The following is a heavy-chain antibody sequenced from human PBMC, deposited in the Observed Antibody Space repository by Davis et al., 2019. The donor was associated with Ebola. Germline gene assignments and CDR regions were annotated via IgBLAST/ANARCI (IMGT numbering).Heavy chain of an antibody. V-gene: IGHV1-18*01. CDR2: ISNYNGNK. CDR1: GGTFSSYA. CDR3: SRGEDCTSTSCETY. Sequence: ASVKVSCKASGGTFSSYAISWVRQAPGQGLEWMGWISNYNGNKKFPRKFQDRVTITTDTSTSTVYMDLRSLRSDDTAIYFCSRGEDCTSTSCETYWGQGTLVTVSS. J-gene: IGHJ4*02. D-gene: IGHD2-2*01.